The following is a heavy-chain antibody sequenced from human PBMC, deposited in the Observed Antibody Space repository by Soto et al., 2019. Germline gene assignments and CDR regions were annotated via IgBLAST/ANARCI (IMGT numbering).Heavy chain of an antibody. CDR3: AQTLGLAAAGPGRFDL. CDR2: IIPLFGRA. D-gene: IGHD6-25*01. Sequence: QVQLVQSGAEVKKPGSSVKVSCKASGGTFSSYAISCVRQAPGQGLEWMGGIIPLFGRANYAQKFQGRVTITAAASTSTAYMELSSLRSEDTAVYYCAQTLGLAAAGPGRFDLWGRGTLVTVSS. V-gene: IGHV1-69*12. CDR1: GGTFSSYA. J-gene: IGHJ2*01.